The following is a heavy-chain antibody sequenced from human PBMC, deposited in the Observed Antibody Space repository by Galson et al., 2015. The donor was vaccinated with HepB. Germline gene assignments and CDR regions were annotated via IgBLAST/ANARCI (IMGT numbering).Heavy chain of an antibody. CDR3: AREGGSVSFDY. D-gene: IGHD3-16*01. V-gene: IGHV3-7*03. J-gene: IGHJ4*02. Sequence: SLRLSCAASGFTFSSYWMSWVRQAPGKGLEWVANIKRDGSEKYYVDSVKGRFTISRDNAKNSLYLQMNSLRAEDTAVYYCAREGGSVSFDYWGQGTLVTVSS. CDR2: IKRDGSEK. CDR1: GFTFSSYW.